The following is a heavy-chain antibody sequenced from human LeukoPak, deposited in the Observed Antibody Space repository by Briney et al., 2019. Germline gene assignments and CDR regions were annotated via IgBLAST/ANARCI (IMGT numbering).Heavy chain of an antibody. V-gene: IGHV4-39*07. CDR1: GGSISSSSYY. CDR2: INHSGST. Sequence: SETLSLTCTVSGGSISSSSYYWGWIRQPPGKGLEWIGEINHSGSTNYNPSLKSRVTISVDTSKNQFSLKLSSVTAADTAVYYCARGPHSSGYYFISYYYYMDVWGKGTTVTVSS. D-gene: IGHD3-22*01. CDR3: ARGPHSSGYYFISYYYYMDV. J-gene: IGHJ6*03.